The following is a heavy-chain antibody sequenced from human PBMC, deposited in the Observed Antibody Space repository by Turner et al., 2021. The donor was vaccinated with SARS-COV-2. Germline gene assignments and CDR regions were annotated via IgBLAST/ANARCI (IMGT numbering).Heavy chain of an antibody. CDR2: ISGSGGRT. V-gene: IGHV3-23*01. CDR3: AKGYDSSGYYSARGGLFCDY. Sequence: EMQLLESGGGLVQPGGSLRLSCSASGFTFSSYAMSWVRQAPGKGLEWVSAISGSGGRTYYADSVKGRFTISRDNSKNTLYLQMNSLRAEDTAVYYCAKGYDSSGYYSARGGLFCDYWGQGTLVTVSS. J-gene: IGHJ4*02. CDR1: GFTFSSYA. D-gene: IGHD3-22*01.